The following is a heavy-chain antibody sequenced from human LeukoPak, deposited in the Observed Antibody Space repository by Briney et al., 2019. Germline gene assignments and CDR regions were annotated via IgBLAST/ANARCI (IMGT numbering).Heavy chain of an antibody. CDR3: ATSMGGGNIDY. D-gene: IGHD3-16*01. J-gene: IGHJ4*02. V-gene: IGHV3-23*01. CDR2: ITATGSRT. CDR1: GLTFGSYT. Sequence: PGGSLRLSCAASGLTFGSYTMSWVRQAPGKGLEWVSGITATGSRTYYADSVKARFTISRDSSKNTLYLQLNSLRVDDTAVYYCATSMGGGNIDYWGQGTLVTVSS.